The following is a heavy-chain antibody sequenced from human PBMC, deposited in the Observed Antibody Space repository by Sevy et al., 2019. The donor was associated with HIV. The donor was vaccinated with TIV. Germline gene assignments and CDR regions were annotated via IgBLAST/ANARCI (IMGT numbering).Heavy chain of an antibody. CDR3: AIDPRDGGDY. D-gene: IGHD3-16*01. CDR2: ISSAGSYI. J-gene: IGHJ4*02. V-gene: IGHV3-21*06. Sequence: GGSLRLSCAASGFTFSYYDMNWVRQAPGKGLEWVSSISSAGSYIKYGDSVKGRFTISRDNARSSLFLQMNSLRDEDTAVYYCAIDPRDGGDYWGQGTLVTVSS. CDR1: GFTFSYYD.